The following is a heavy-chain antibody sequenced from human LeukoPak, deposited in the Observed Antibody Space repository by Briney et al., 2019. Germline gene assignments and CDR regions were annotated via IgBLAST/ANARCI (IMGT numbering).Heavy chain of an antibody. CDR2: ATASARRT. CDR3: AKWGFSDRSGANFHS. D-gene: IGHD3-22*01. Sequence: GGSLRLSCEASGFTFSNYAMSWVGQAPGKGLEWFSTATASARRTYYADSVQGRFTISRDNSNNTLFLQVNSLRADDTAVYHCAKWGFSDRSGANFHSWGQGTLVTVPS. CDR1: GFTFSNYA. J-gene: IGHJ4*02. V-gene: IGHV3-23*01.